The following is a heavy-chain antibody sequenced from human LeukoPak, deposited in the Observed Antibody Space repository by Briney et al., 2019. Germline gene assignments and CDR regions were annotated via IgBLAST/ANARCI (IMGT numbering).Heavy chain of an antibody. CDR3: ARGAHYYYYGSGSYYLDY. CDR1: GFTVSSYY. V-gene: IGHV3-20*04. CDR2: INWNGGST. J-gene: IGHJ4*02. Sequence: PGGSLRLSCVASGFTVSSYYVSWVRQAPGKGLEWVSGINWNGGSTGYADSVKGRFTISRDNAKNSLYLQMNSLRAEDTALYYCARGAHYYYYGSGSYYLDYWGQGTLVTVSS. D-gene: IGHD3-10*01.